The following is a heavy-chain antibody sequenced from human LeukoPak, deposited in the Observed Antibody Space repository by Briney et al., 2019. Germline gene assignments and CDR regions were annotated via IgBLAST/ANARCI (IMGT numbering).Heavy chain of an antibody. Sequence: GGSLRLSCAASGFTFSGYGMHWVRQAPGKGLEWVALIWYDGSNKNYADSVKGRFTISRDNSKNTLYLQMNSLRAEDTAVYYCARDRAAVGMYGMDVWGQGTTVTVSS. V-gene: IGHV3-33*01. CDR3: ARDRAAVGMYGMDV. J-gene: IGHJ6*02. CDR2: IWYDGSNK. CDR1: GFTFSGYG. D-gene: IGHD6-13*01.